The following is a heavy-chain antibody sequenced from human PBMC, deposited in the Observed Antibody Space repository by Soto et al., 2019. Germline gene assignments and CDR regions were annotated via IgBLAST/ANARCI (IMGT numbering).Heavy chain of an antibody. J-gene: IGHJ5*02. Sequence: SETLSLTCTVSGGSISSGSYYWGWIRQPPGKGLEWIGSIYYSGSTYYNPSLKSRVTISVDTSKNQFSLKLSSVTAAAKAVYYCSRQVPRGVVWFDPWGRGTLVTVSA. CDR1: GGSISSGSYY. V-gene: IGHV4-39*01. CDR3: SRQVPRGVVWFDP. CDR2: IYYSGST. D-gene: IGHD3-10*01.